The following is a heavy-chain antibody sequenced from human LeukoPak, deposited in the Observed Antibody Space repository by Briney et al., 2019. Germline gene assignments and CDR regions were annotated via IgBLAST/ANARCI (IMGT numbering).Heavy chain of an antibody. CDR3: AKDSKIVGPTFRSYHYMDV. CDR2: IRYDGSNK. CDR1: GFTFSSYG. D-gene: IGHD1-26*01. V-gene: IGHV3-30*02. Sequence: PGGSPRLSCAASGFTFSSYGMHWVRQAPGKGLEWVAFIRYDGSNKYYADSVKGRFTISRDNSKKTLYLQMNSLRAEDTAVYYCAKDSKIVGPTFRSYHYMDVWGKGTTVTVSS. J-gene: IGHJ6*03.